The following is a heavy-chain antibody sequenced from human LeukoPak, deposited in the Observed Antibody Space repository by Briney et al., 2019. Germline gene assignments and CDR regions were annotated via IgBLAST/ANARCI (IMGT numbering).Heavy chain of an antibody. CDR1: GFTFSKYW. J-gene: IGHJ4*02. D-gene: IGHD6-19*01. Sequence: AGVSLRLSCAASGFTFSKYWMLWVRQAPGKGLESVSRINTDGTVTAYADSVKGRFTVSRDNADNTMFLQMNSVRDEDTAVYYCATKQWLAPPPDSWGQGTPVTVSS. CDR3: ATKQWLAPPPDS. CDR2: INTDGTVT. V-gene: IGHV3-74*01.